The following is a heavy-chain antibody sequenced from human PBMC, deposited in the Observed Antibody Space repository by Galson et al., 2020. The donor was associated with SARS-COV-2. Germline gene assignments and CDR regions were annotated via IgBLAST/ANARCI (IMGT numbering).Heavy chain of an antibody. CDR3: ARDKGSGFQMHWYFDL. V-gene: IGHV3-21*01. CDR2: ISGSGSYK. CDR1: GFTFSDHN. Sequence: GGSLRLSCAASGFTFSDHNMIWVRQAPGKGLEWVSSISGSGSYKYFADSVRGRFTISRENADNSVYLQLNSLSDEDTAAYYCARDKGSGFQMHWYFDLWGRGTLVSVSS. D-gene: IGHD2-15*01. J-gene: IGHJ2*01.